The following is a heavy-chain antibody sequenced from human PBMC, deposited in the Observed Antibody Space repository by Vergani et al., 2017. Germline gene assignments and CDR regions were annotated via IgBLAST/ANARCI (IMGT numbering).Heavy chain of an antibody. D-gene: IGHD2-2*01. Sequence: QVQLVQSGAEVKKPGASVKVSCKASGYTFTSYGISWVRQAPGQGLEWMGLISDYNGNTHYAQKLQGRVTMTTDTSTSTAYMERRILRSDDTAVYYCARVRGVPAAIPYYMDVWGKGTTVTVSS. CDR1: GYTFTSYG. J-gene: IGHJ6*03. CDR2: ISDYNGNT. CDR3: ARVRGVPAAIPYYMDV. V-gene: IGHV1-18*01.